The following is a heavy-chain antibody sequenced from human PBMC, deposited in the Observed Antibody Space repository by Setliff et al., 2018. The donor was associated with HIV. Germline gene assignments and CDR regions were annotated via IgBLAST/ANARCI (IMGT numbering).Heavy chain of an antibody. J-gene: IGHJ4*02. D-gene: IGHD5-12*01. CDR3: ARGKTWLRVLDY. Sequence: GASVKVSCKASGYTFNNYSISWVRQAPGQGLEWMGWINTHSGYTNYAQNVQGRVTVTMDTSTSTAYMELRSLKSDDTAVYYCARGKTWLRVLDYWGQGTLVTVSS. CDR1: GYTFNNYS. CDR2: INTHSGYT. V-gene: IGHV1-18*01.